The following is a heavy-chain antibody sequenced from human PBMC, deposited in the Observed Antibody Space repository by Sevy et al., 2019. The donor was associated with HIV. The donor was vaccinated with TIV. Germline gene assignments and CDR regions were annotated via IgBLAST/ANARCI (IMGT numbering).Heavy chain of an antibody. Sequence: ASVKVSCKASGYTFTSYYMHWVRQAPGQGLEWMGRINPNSGGTNYAQKFQGRVTMTRDTSISTAYMELSRLRSDDTAVYYCARGGLVGATSGPSHYYYGMDVWGQGTTVTVSS. J-gene: IGHJ6*02. CDR3: ARGGLVGATSGPSHYYYGMDV. CDR2: INPNSGGT. V-gene: IGHV1-2*06. CDR1: GYTFTSYY. D-gene: IGHD1-26*01.